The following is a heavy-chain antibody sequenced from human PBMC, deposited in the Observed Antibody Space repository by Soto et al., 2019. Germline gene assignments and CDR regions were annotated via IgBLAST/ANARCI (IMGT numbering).Heavy chain of an antibody. CDR3: AHRRSIAVAGTRTDAFDI. CDR2: IYWDDDK. CDR1: GFSLSTSGVG. J-gene: IGHJ3*02. Sequence: QITLKESGPTLVKPTQTLTLTCTFSGFSLSTSGVGVGWIRQPPGKALEWLALIYWDDDKRYSPSLKSRLTITKDTSKNQVVLTMTNMDPVDTATYYCAHRRSIAVAGTRTDAFDIWGQGTMVTVSS. D-gene: IGHD6-19*01. V-gene: IGHV2-5*02.